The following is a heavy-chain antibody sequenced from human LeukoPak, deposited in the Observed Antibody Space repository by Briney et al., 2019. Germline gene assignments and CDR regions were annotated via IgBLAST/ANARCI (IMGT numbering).Heavy chain of an antibody. CDR2: IRYDGSNK. V-gene: IGHV3-30*02. J-gene: IGHJ4*02. CDR3: ARVYSGSYYYFDY. Sequence: SGGSLRLSCAASGFTFSSYGMHWVRQAPGKGLEWVAFIRYDGSNKYYADSVKGRFTISRDNSKNTLYLQMNSLRAEDTAVYYCARVYSGSYYYFDYWGQGTLVTVSS. D-gene: IGHD1-26*01. CDR1: GFTFSSYG.